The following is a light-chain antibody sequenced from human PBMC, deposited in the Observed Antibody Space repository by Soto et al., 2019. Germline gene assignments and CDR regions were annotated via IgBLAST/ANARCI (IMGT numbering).Light chain of an antibody. CDR2: ATS. CDR1: QGGFQNY. CDR3: QQYGTSRYT. J-gene: IGKJ2*01. Sequence: IGVTQFPGTPALVPRERTTLPCLARQGGFQNYLAWYQQKPGQAPRLLIYATSSRATGIPDRFSGSGSGTDFTLTISRLEPEDFAVYYCQQYGTSRYTFGQGTKLVI. V-gene: IGKV3-20*01.